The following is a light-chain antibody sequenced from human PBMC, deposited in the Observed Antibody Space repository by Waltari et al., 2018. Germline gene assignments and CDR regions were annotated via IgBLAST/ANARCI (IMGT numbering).Light chain of an antibody. Sequence: EIVMTQSPATLSVSPGERATLSYRASQSVSSNLAWYQQKPGQAPRLLIYGASTRATGIPARFSGSGSGTEFTLTISSLQSEDFAVYYCQQYHDWPPYTYGQGTKLEIK. J-gene: IGKJ2*01. V-gene: IGKV3-15*01. CDR3: QQYHDWPPYT. CDR1: QSVSSN. CDR2: GAS.